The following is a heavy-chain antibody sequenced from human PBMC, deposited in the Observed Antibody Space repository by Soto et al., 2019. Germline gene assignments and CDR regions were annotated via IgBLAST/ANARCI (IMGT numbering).Heavy chain of an antibody. CDR1: GFTLSNYS. CDR2: ISSSGSVM. CDR3: ARGSPRYYDSSGYSLWYFDL. D-gene: IGHD3-22*01. J-gene: IGHJ2*01. V-gene: IGHV3-48*02. Sequence: GGSLRLSCAASGFTLSNYSVNWVRQAPGKGLEWVSYISSSGSVMYYADAVKGRVTVSRDNAKNSLWLQMNSLRDEDTAVYFCARGSPRYYDSSGYSLWYFDLWGRGTLVTVSS.